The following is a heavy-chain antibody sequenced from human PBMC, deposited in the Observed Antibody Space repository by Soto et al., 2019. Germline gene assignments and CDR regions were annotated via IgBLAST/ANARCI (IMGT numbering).Heavy chain of an antibody. Sequence: ASVKVSCKASGYTFTGYYMHWVRQAPGQGLEWMGWINPNSGGTNYAQKFQGWVTMTRDTYISTAYMELSRLRPDDTAVYYCARESGSGIFYYGMDVWGQGTTVTVSS. J-gene: IGHJ6*02. CDR2: INPNSGGT. V-gene: IGHV1-2*04. CDR1: GYTFTGYY. CDR3: ARESGSGIFYYGMDV. D-gene: IGHD3-10*01.